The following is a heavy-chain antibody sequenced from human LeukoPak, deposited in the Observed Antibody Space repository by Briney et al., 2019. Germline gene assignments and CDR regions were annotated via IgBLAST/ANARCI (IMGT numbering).Heavy chain of an antibody. CDR1: GFTFSDYY. V-gene: IGHV3-7*01. J-gene: IGHJ6*03. CDR2: IKEDGSEK. D-gene: IGHD2-2*01. Sequence: PGGSLRLSCAASGFTFSDYYMSWIRQAPGKGPEWVAYIKEDGSEKDYVDSVKGRFTVSRDNAKNSLYLQMNSLRAEDTAVYYCAREMPGFQHYMDVWGKGTTVTVSS. CDR3: AREMPGFQHYMDV.